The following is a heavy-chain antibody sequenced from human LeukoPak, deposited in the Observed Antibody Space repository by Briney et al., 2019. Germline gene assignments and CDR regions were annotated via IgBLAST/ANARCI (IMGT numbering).Heavy chain of an antibody. CDR3: AREREESSTDWYFDL. V-gene: IGHV4-59*12. Sequence: SETLSLTCTVPGASISRYYWSWIRQPPGKGLEWIGSISYSGSTNYNPSLKSRVTMSVDTSKNQFSLKLSSVTAADTAVYYCAREREESSTDWYFDLWGRGTLVTVSS. J-gene: IGHJ2*01. CDR2: ISYSGST. CDR1: GASISRYY. D-gene: IGHD3-10*01.